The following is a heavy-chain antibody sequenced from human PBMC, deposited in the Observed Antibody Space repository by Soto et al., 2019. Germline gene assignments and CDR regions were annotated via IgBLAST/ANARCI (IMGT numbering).Heavy chain of an antibody. J-gene: IGHJ3*02. V-gene: IGHV4-59*01. CDR1: GGSISSYY. Sequence: SETLSLTCTVSGGSISSYYWSWIRQPPGKGLEWIGYIYYSGSTNYNPSLKSRVTISVDTSKNQFSLKLSSVTAADTAVYYCARDLGAAHFDWYALDAFDIWGQGTMVTVSS. CDR3: ARDLGAAHFDWYALDAFDI. D-gene: IGHD3-9*01. CDR2: IYYSGST.